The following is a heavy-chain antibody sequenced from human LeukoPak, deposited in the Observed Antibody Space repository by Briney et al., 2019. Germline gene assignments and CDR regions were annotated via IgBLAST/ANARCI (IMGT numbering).Heavy chain of an antibody. J-gene: IGHJ3*02. CDR3: VKALLKYAYFDAFDI. CDR2: ISSNGGTT. D-gene: IGHD2-21*01. Sequence: GGSLRLSCSASGFTFSSYAMHWVRQAPGKGLEYVSTISSNGGTTYYADSVKGRFTISRDNSKNTLYLQMSRLRAEDTAAYYCVKALLKYAYFDAFDIWGQRTMVTVSS. CDR1: GFTFSSYA. V-gene: IGHV3-64D*06.